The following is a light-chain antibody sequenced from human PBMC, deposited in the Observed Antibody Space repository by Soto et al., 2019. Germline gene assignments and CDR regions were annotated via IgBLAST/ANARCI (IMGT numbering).Light chain of an antibody. V-gene: IGLV7-43*01. Sequence: QAVVTQEPSLTVSPGGTVTFTCASNTGAVTSDYHPNWVQQKPGQTPTSLIYSTASKHSWTPARFSGSLLGDKAALTLSGVGLEDEADYSSLLYDGGAWVFGGGTKQTVL. J-gene: IGLJ3*02. CDR1: TGAVTSDYH. CDR3: LLYDGGAWV. CDR2: STA.